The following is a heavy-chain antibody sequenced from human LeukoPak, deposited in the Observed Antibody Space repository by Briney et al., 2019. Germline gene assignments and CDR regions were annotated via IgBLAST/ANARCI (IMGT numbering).Heavy chain of an antibody. CDR1: GFTFSNYW. D-gene: IGHD6-13*01. Sequence: GGSLRLSCAASGFTFSNYWMHWVRQAPGKGLVWVSRINSDGINTSYADSVKGRSTISRDNAKNTLNLQMNSLRAEDTAIYYCANGPIAADGYFDYWGQGTLVTVSS. CDR3: ANGPIAADGYFDY. J-gene: IGHJ4*02. CDR2: INSDGINT. V-gene: IGHV3-74*01.